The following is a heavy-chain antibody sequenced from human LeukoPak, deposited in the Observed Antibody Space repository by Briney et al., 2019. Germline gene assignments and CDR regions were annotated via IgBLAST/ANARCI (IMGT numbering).Heavy chain of an antibody. Sequence: PGGSLRLSCAASGFIFSNYGMNWVRQAPGKGLEWVAAISASGSATSYADSVRGRFTISRDNSKSTTYLQMNSLRVEDTAVYYCAIDPNWGTHSWGQGVLVTVSS. V-gene: IGHV3-23*01. CDR1: GFIFSNYG. CDR2: ISASGSAT. CDR3: AIDPNWGTHS. D-gene: IGHD7-27*01. J-gene: IGHJ4*02.